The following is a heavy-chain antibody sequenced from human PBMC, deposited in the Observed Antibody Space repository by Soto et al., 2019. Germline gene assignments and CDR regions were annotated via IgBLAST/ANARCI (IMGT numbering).Heavy chain of an antibody. CDR1: GFTFSTYA. CDR2: ISGSGGTT. CDR3: AKRSPISAAGPHWYFDL. J-gene: IGHJ2*01. V-gene: IGHV3-23*01. Sequence: EVQLLESGGGLVQPGGSVRLSCAASGFTFSTYAVNWVRQAPGKGLEWVSAISGSGGTTYYADSVKGRFTISRDNSKRTLYLQMDSLRAEDTAVYYCAKRSPISAAGPHWYFDLWGRGTLVTVSS. D-gene: IGHD6-13*01.